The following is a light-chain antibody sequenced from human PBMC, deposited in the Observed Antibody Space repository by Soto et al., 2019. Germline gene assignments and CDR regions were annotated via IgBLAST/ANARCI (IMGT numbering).Light chain of an antibody. CDR3: SSYTTSSTYV. CDR1: NSDAGSYNY. CDR2: DVS. Sequence: QSVLTQPASVSGSPGQSITISCTGTNSDAGSYNYVSLYQQHPGKAPKVMIYDVSNRPSGVSYRFSGSKSGNTASLTISGLQAEDEADYYCSSYTTSSTYVFGTGTRSPS. V-gene: IGLV2-14*01. J-gene: IGLJ1*01.